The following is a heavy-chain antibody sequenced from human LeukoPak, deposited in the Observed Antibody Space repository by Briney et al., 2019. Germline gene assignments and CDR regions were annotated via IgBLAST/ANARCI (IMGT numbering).Heavy chain of an antibody. V-gene: IGHV1-69*04. CDR1: GGTFSSYA. CDR2: IIPILGIA. D-gene: IGHD6-13*01. CDR3: ARSIAAAGTGTEGFDP. Sequence: SVKVSCKASGGTFSSYAISWVRQAPGQGLEWMGRIIPILGIANYAQKFQGRVTITADKSTSTAYMELSSLRSEDTAVYYCARSIAAAGTGTEGFDPRGQGTLVTVSS. J-gene: IGHJ5*02.